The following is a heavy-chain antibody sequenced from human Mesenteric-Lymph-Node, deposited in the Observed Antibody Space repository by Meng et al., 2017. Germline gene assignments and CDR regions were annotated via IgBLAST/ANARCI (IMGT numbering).Heavy chain of an antibody. V-gene: IGHV3-53*04. Sequence: GESLKISCAASGFTVSSNYMSWVRQAPGKGLEWVSVIYSGGSTYYADSVKGRFAISRHNSKNTLYLQMNSLRAEDTAVYYCAARSSNYYEIWGQGTLVTGSS. CDR2: IYSGGST. J-gene: IGHJ4*02. D-gene: IGHD3-22*01. CDR1: GFTVSSNY. CDR3: AARSSNYYEI.